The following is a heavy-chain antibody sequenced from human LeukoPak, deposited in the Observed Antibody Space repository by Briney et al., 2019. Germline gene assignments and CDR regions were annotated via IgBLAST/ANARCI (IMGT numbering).Heavy chain of an antibody. CDR1: GYTFTSYY. J-gene: IGHJ4*02. CDR3: ARALPGCYSTNCYGLDY. V-gene: IGHV7-4-1*02. D-gene: IGHD2-2*01. Sequence: ASVKVSCKASGYTFTSYYMHWVRQAPGQGLQWMGWINTNTGNPTYAQGFTGRFVFSLDTSVSTAYLQISSLKAEDTAVYYCARALPGCYSTNCYGLDYWGQGTLVTVSS. CDR2: INTNTGNP.